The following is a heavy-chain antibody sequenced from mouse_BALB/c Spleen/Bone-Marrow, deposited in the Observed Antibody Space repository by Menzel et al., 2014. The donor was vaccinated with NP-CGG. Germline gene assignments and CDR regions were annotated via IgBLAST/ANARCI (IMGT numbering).Heavy chain of an antibody. J-gene: IGHJ2*01. CDR1: GYILPSYV. CDR3: AREGWLLRFDY. CDR2: INPYNDVT. D-gene: IGHD2-3*01. Sequence: EVQLQQSGPELVKPGTSVKMSCKASGYILPSYVMDWVKQKPGQGLEWIGYINPYNDVTNYNEKFKGKATLTSDKSSSTAYTEVSSLTSEDSAVYYCAREGWLLRFDYWGQGTTLTVSS. V-gene: IGHV1-14*01.